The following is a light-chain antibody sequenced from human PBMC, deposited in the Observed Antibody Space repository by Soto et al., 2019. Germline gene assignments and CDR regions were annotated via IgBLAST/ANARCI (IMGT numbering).Light chain of an antibody. J-gene: IGKJ2*01. V-gene: IGKV1-5*01. CDR2: DAS. Sequence: DIQMTQSPSTLSASVGDRVTITCRARQSISSWLAWYQQRPGKAPNFLIYDASTLESGVPSRFSGRGSGTEFTLTISSLQPDDSATYYCQQYSSYSYTFGQGTKLEI. CDR1: QSISSW. CDR3: QQYSSYSYT.